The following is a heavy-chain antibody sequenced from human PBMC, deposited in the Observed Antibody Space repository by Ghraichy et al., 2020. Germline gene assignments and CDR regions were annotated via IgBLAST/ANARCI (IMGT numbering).Heavy chain of an antibody. V-gene: IGHV4-59*01. CDR1: GGSISYYY. CDR3: ARERYYFDY. CDR2: IHYTGST. J-gene: IGHJ4*02. Sequence: SETLSLTCSVSGGSISYYYWSWIRQPPGKGLEWIGYIHYTGSTSYNPSLKSRVTISVDASKNQFSLKLISVTAADTAMYYCARERYYFDYWGQGALVTVSS.